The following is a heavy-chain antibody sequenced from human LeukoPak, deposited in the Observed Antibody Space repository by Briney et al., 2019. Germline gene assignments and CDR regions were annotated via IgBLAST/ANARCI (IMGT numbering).Heavy chain of an antibody. CDR3: ARAVVVVAAPDY. D-gene: IGHD2-15*01. Sequence: ASVRVSCKASGYSFTSYGVTWVRQAPGQGLEWLGWISGLNGQTDYVQKVQGRVTMTRDTSTSTAYMDLESLTPDDTAVYYCARAVVVVAAPDYWGQGSLVTVSS. V-gene: IGHV1-18*01. CDR2: ISGLNGQT. CDR1: GYSFTSYG. J-gene: IGHJ4*02.